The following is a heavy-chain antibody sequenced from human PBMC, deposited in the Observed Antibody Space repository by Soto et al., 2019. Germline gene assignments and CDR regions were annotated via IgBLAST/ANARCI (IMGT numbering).Heavy chain of an antibody. CDR2: IIPILGIA. CDR3: ASPLRIYYYVSAADYYYYYVMAV. J-gene: IGHJ6*02. D-gene: IGHD3-10*01. CDR1: GGTFSSYT. Sequence: VKVSCKASGGTFSSYTISWVRQAPGQGLEWMGRIIPILGIANYAQKFQGRVTITADKSTSTAYMELSSLRSEDTAVYYCASPLRIYYYVSAADYYYYYVMAVCGQGTSVPVSS. V-gene: IGHV1-69*02.